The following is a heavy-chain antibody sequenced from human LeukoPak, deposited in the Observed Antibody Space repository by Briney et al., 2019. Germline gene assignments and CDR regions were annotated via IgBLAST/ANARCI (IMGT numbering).Heavy chain of an antibody. J-gene: IGHJ2*01. CDR3: ATGPSGSDNDWYFDL. V-gene: IGHV1-24*01. CDR1: GYSLTELS. CDR2: FYPEETKR. Sequence: ASVTVSCKASGYSLTELSMHWVRQAPGKGLEWMGGFYPEETKRIYAQKFRGRVTMTEDTSTDTASMELSSLRFEDTAIYYCATGPSGSDNDWYFDLWGRGTLITVSS. D-gene: IGHD6-19*01.